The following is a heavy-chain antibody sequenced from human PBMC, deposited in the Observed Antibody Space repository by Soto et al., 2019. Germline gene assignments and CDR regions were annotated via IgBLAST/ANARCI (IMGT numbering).Heavy chain of an antibody. D-gene: IGHD3-22*01. CDR2: IYSGGYT. CDR3: AREAIIVIAAPEYYFDY. V-gene: IGHV3-66*01. Sequence: EVQLVESGGDWVQRGGSLRLSCAASGFDVSNTDMSWVRQAPGKGLEWVSVIYSGGYTNYADSVKGRFIVSRDSPKNTLYLQMDSLRAEDTAVYYCAREAIIVIAAPEYYFDYWGQGTLVTVSS. CDR1: GFDVSNTD. J-gene: IGHJ4*02.